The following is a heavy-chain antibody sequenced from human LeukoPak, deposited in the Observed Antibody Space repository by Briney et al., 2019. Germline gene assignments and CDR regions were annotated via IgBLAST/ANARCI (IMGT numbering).Heavy chain of an antibody. CDR1: GGSISSYY. Sequence: PSETLSLTCTVSGGSISSYYWSWIRQPPGKGLEWIGYIYYSGSTNYNPSLKSRVTISVDTSKNQFSLKLSSVTAADTAVYYCAREVGATNAFDIWGQGTMVTVSS. V-gene: IGHV4-59*01. CDR2: IYYSGST. J-gene: IGHJ3*02. CDR3: AREVGATNAFDI. D-gene: IGHD1-26*01.